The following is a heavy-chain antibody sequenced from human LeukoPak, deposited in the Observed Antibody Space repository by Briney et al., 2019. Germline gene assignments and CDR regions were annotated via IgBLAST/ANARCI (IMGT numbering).Heavy chain of an antibody. CDR1: GYTFTSYD. J-gene: IGHJ4*02. CDR2: MNPNSGNT. Sequence: ASVKVSCKASGYTFTSYDINWVRQATGQGLEWMGWMNPNSGNTGYAQKFQGRVTITRNTSISTAYMELSSLRAEDTAVYYCAKDRADIVVVPAAQGFDYWGQGTLVTVSS. V-gene: IGHV1-8*03. CDR3: AKDRADIVVVPAAQGFDY. D-gene: IGHD2-2*01.